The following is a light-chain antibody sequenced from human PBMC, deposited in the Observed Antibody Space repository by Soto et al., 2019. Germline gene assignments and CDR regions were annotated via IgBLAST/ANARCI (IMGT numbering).Light chain of an antibody. Sequence: QSVLHQPPSASGTPGQRVTISCSGSSSNIGRNTVNWYQQVPGTAPKLLIYNNNQRPSGVPDRFSGSKSGTSASLAIIGLQSEDEADYYCAAWDDGLNGSVFGAGTKVTVL. CDR1: SSNIGRNT. V-gene: IGLV1-44*01. CDR2: NNN. CDR3: AAWDDGLNGSV. J-gene: IGLJ1*01.